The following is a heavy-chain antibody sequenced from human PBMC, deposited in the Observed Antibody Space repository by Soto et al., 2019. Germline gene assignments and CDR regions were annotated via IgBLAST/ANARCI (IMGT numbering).Heavy chain of an antibody. CDR3: AHYGDYEDRSIYYYMDV. J-gene: IGHJ6*03. D-gene: IGHD4-17*01. V-gene: IGHV3-48*01. Sequence: GGSLRLSCAASGFTFSSYSMNWVRQAPGKGLEWVSYISSSSSTIYYADSVKGRFTISRDNAKNSLYLQMNSLRAEDTAVYYCAHYGDYEDRSIYYYMDVWGKGTTVTVSS. CDR1: GFTFSSYS. CDR2: ISSSSSTI.